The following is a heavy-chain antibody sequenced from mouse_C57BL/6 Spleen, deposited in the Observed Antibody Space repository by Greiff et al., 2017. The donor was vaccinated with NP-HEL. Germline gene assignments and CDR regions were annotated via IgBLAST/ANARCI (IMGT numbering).Heavy chain of an antibody. D-gene: IGHD1-1*01. CDR2: INPNNGGT. V-gene: IGHV1-18*01. Sequence: EVQLQQSGPELVKPGASVKIPCKASGYTFTDYNMDWVKQSHGKSLEWIGDINPNNGGTIYNQKFKGKATLTVDKSSSTAYMELRSLTSEDTAVYYCARYYYGYYAMDYWGQGTSVTVSS. J-gene: IGHJ4*01. CDR1: GYTFTDYN. CDR3: ARYYYGYYAMDY.